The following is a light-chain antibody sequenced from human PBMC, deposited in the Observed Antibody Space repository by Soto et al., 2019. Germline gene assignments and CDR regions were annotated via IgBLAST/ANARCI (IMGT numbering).Light chain of an antibody. CDR3: ILYRSSSTV. CDR1: SSDVGGYNY. V-gene: IGLV2-14*01. Sequence: QSALTQPASVSGSPGQSITISCTGTSSDVGGYNYVSWYQQHPCKAPKLMIYEVSNRPSGVCNRFSGSKSDNKASLTISGLPEDYEADNYCILYRSSSTVFGTGTKLTVL. J-gene: IGLJ1*01. CDR2: EVS.